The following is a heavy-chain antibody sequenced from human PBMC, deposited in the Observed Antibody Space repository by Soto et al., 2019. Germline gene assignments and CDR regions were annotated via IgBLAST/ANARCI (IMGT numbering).Heavy chain of an antibody. Sequence: VQLVESGGGLVQPGRSLRLSCAASGFTFDDYAMHWVRQAPGKGLEWVSGISWNSGSIGYADSVKGRFTISRDNAKNSLYLQMNSLRAEDTALYYCAKDTRSADYFDYWGQGTLVTVSS. J-gene: IGHJ4*02. CDR1: GFTFDDYA. CDR3: AKDTRSADYFDY. V-gene: IGHV3-9*01. CDR2: ISWNSGSI. D-gene: IGHD1-26*01.